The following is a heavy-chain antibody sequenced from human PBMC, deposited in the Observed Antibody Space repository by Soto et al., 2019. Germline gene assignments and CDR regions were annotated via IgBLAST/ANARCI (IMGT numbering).Heavy chain of an antibody. V-gene: IGHV3-49*03. CDR2: IRSKAYGGTT. D-gene: IGHD6-19*01. CDR3: TRDRIAVAGFFWFDP. CDR1: GFTFGDYA. J-gene: IGHJ5*02. Sequence: RLSCTASGFTFGDYAMSWFRQAPGKGLEWVGFIRSKAYGGTTEYAASVKGRFTISRDDSKSIAYLQMNSLKTEDTAVYYCTRDRIAVAGFFWFDPWGQGTLVTVPQ.